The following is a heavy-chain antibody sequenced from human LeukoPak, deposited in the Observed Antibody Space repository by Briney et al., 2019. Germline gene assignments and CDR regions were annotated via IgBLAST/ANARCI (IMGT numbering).Heavy chain of an antibody. CDR2: ISYYGCNK. CDR3: AKGSGRIAARPFGYAFDI. J-gene: IGHJ3*02. V-gene: IGHV3-30*18. D-gene: IGHD6-6*01. CDR1: GFTFSSYG. Sequence: GGSVRLSCAASGFTFSSYGMHWVRPAPGKGLEGVAVISYYGCNKYYAVHVLGRFTIYRDSSNVTQYLQMNSQRAEDTAVYYCAKGSGRIAARPFGYAFDIWGQGTMVTVSS.